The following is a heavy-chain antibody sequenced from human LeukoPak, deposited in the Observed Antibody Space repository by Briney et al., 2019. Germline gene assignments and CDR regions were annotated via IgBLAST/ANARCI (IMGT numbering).Heavy chain of an antibody. CDR2: IYFSGNT. CDR1: GGSISSSSYY. J-gene: IGHJ4*02. Sequence: PSETLSLTCTVSGGSISSSSYYWGWIRQPPGKGLEWIGSIYFSGNTYYNPSLKSPVTISVDTSKNQFSLKLTSVTAADTAVYYCTRLTTYYFDYWGQGTLVTVSS. D-gene: IGHD3-3*01. V-gene: IGHV4-39*01. CDR3: TRLTTYYFDY.